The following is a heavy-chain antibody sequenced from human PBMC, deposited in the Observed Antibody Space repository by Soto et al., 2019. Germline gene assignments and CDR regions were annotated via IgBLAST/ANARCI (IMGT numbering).Heavy chain of an antibody. CDR2: INHSGST. D-gene: IGHD2-2*01. Sequence: SETLSLTCAVYGGSFSGYYWSWIRQPPGKGLEWIGEINHSGSTNYNPSLKSRVTISVDTSKNQFSLKLSSVTAADTAVYYCARGGPLYCSSTSCYFSGWFDPWGQGTLVTVSS. V-gene: IGHV4-34*01. CDR1: GGSFSGYY. CDR3: ARGGPLYCSSTSCYFSGWFDP. J-gene: IGHJ5*02.